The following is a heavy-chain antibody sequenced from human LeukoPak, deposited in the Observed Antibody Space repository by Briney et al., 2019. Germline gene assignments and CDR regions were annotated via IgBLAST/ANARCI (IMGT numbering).Heavy chain of an antibody. CDR1: GYTLTELS. CDR3: ARGRYCSGGSCGAYWYFDL. V-gene: IGHV1-24*01. Sequence: ASVKVSCKVSGYTLTELSMHWVRQAPGKGLEWMGGFDPEDGETIYAQKFQGRVTMTEDTSTDTAYMELSSLRSEDTAVYYCARGRYCSGGSCGAYWYFDLWGRGTLVTVSS. D-gene: IGHD2-15*01. J-gene: IGHJ2*01. CDR2: FDPEDGET.